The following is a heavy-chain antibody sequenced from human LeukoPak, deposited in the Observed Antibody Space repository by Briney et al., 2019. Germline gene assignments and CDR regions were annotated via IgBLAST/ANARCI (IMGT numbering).Heavy chain of an antibody. V-gene: IGHV4-59*08. Sequence: SETLSLTCTVSDGSITNYDWSWVRQPPGKGLEFIGHVHYSGTANYNPSLRSRVTISVDTSKNQFSLKLSSVTAADTAVYYCATQTIRGSYRSDYWGQGTLVTVSS. CDR3: ATQTIRGSYRSDY. D-gene: IGHD3-16*02. CDR1: DGSITNYD. J-gene: IGHJ4*02. CDR2: VHYSGTA.